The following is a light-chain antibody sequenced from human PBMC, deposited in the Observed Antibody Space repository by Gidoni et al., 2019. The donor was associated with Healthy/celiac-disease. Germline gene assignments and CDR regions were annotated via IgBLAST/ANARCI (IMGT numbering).Light chain of an antibody. CDR2: DAS. J-gene: IGKJ5*01. Sequence: EIVFPHSPATLSLSPGERATLSCRASQSVSSYLAWYQQKPGQAPRLLIYDASNRATGIPARFSGSGSGTDFTLTISSLEPEDFAVYYCQQSSNWPRITFGQGTRLEIK. CDR1: QSVSSY. CDR3: QQSSNWPRIT. V-gene: IGKV3-11*01.